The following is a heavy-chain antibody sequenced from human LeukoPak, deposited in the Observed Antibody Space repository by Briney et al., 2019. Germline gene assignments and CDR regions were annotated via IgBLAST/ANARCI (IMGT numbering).Heavy chain of an antibody. D-gene: IGHD6-6*01. V-gene: IGHV3-23*01. Sequence: PGGSLRLSCAVSGITLSNYGISWVRQTPGKGLEWVAGISGSGGSTYYADSVKGRFTISRDNSKNTLYLQMNSLRAEDTAVYYCAKARPYIAARAPFDYWGQGTRVTVSS. CDR2: ISGSGGST. CDR1: GITLSNYG. J-gene: IGHJ4*02. CDR3: AKARPYIAARAPFDY.